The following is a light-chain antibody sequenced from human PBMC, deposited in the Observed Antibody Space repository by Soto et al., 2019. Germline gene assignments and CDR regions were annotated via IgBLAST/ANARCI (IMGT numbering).Light chain of an antibody. J-gene: IGLJ3*02. Sequence: QSALTQPPSASGSPGQSVTISCPGTSSDVGGYNYVSLYQQYPGRAPKLMIYEVTKRPSGVPDRFSGSKSGNTASLTVSGLQADDEADYYCSSYAASNNFYFVFGGGTQLTVL. CDR1: SSDVGGYNY. CDR2: EVT. V-gene: IGLV2-8*01. CDR3: SSYAASNNFYFV.